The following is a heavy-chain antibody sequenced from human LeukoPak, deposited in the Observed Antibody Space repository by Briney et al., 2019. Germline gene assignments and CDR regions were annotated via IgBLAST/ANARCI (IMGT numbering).Heavy chain of an antibody. D-gene: IGHD3-9*01. J-gene: IGHJ4*02. CDR3: AKDRYDYDILTGYYSVFDY. V-gene: IGHV3-11*06. Sequence: SVKGRFTISRDNAKNLLHLQMNSLRAEDTAVYYCAKDRYDYDILTGYYSVFDYWGQGTLVTVSS.